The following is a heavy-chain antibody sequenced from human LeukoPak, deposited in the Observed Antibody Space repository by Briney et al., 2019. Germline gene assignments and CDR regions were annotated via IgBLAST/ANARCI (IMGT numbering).Heavy chain of an antibody. Sequence: GGSLRLSCAASGFSFRSYWMSWVRQAPGKGLEWVANIKQVGSETYYVDSVKGRFTISRDNAKNSLYLQLNSLRVEDTAVYYCARVEDIVATSTLDYFDYWGQGTLVTVSS. V-gene: IGHV3-7*01. CDR3: ARVEDIVATSTLDYFDY. CDR2: IKQVGSET. CDR1: GFSFRSYW. D-gene: IGHD5-12*01. J-gene: IGHJ4*02.